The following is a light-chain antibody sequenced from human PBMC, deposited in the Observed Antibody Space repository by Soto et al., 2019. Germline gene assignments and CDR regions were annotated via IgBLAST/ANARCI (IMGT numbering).Light chain of an antibody. Sequence: IVMTQSPDSLAVSLGERATTNCKSSQSVLYRSDSKNYLAWYQLKPGQPPKLLLYWASARESGVHDRFSGSGSGTDFTLTINNLQAEDVPVYSWQEYYLAPLTFGPGTKVEL. V-gene: IGKV4-1*01. CDR1: QSVLYRSDSKNY. J-gene: IGKJ1*01. CDR3: QEYYLAPLT. CDR2: WAS.